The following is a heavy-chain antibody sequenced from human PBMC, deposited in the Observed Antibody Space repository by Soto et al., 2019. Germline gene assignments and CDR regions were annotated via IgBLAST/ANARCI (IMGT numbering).Heavy chain of an antibody. CDR1: GYTFTGYG. V-gene: IGHV1-18*01. J-gene: IGHJ5*02. D-gene: IGHD2-15*01. CDR3: ARGRYCSGGSCYGKNWFDP. Sequence: ASVKVSCKASGYTFTGYGISWVRQAPGQGLEWMGWISAYNGNTNYAQKLQVRVTMTTDTSTSTAYMELRSLRSDDTAVYYCARGRYCSGGSCYGKNWFDPWGQGTLVTVSS. CDR2: ISAYNGNT.